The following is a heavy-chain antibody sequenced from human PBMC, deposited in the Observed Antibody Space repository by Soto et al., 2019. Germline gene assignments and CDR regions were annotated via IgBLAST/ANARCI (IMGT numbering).Heavy chain of an antibody. Sequence: QVQLVESGGGVVQPGRSLRLSCAASGFTFSSYGMHWVRQAPGKGLEWVAVISYDGSNKYYADSVKGRFTISRDNSKNTLYLQMNSLRAEDTAVYYCAKDFTLADVDTHGFMDVWGKGTTVTVSS. CDR3: AKDFTLADVDTHGFMDV. J-gene: IGHJ6*03. CDR2: ISYDGSNK. V-gene: IGHV3-30*18. CDR1: GFTFSSYG. D-gene: IGHD5-18*01.